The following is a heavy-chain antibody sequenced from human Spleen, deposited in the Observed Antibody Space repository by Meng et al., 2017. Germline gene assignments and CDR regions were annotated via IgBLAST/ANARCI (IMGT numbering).Heavy chain of an antibody. V-gene: IGHV4-34*01. Sequence: QVQLQQWGAGLLKPSETLSLTCVVSGGSVSDYYWSWIRHPPGKGLEWIGEINNSESTNYNPSLESLATISVDTSQNNLSLKLSSVTAADSAVYYCARGPTTMAHDFDYWGQGTLVTVSS. CDR3: ARGPTTMAHDFDY. CDR2: INNSEST. J-gene: IGHJ4*02. CDR1: GGSVSDYY. D-gene: IGHD5-24*01.